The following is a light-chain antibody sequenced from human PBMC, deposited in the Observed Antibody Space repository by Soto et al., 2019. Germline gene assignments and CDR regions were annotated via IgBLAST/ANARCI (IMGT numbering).Light chain of an antibody. Sequence: QSVLTQPPSASGTPGQRVAISCSGASSNIGSTRANWYRQLPGTAPKLLIYSDNQRPSGVPDRFSGSKSGTSASLAISGLQSEDEAHYYCAAWDNSLNGYVFGTGTKVTVL. CDR3: AAWDNSLNGYV. J-gene: IGLJ1*01. CDR2: SDN. V-gene: IGLV1-44*01. CDR1: SSNIGSTR.